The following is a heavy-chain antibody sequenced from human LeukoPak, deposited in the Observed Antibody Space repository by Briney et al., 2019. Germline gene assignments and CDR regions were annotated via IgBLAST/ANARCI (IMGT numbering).Heavy chain of an antibody. D-gene: IGHD6-19*01. J-gene: IGHJ4*02. V-gene: IGHV4-34*01. Sequence: TLXLXXAXYGGSXSXYYWSWIRQPPGXGLEWVGEINHSGSTNYNPSLKSRVTISVDTSKHQFSLKLSSVTAADTAVYYCARVHQTMAVATATGFDYWGPGTLATVSS. CDR3: ARVHQTMAVATATGFDY. CDR1: GGSXSXYY. CDR2: INHSGST.